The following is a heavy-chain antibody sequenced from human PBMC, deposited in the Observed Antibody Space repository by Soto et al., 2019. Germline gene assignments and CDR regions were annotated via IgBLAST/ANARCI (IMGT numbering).Heavy chain of an antibody. V-gene: IGHV3-23*01. CDR2: ISGSGGST. CDR1: GFTFSSYA. Sequence: GGSLRLSCAASGFTFSSYAMSWVRQAPGKGLEWVSAISGSGGSTYYADSVRGRFTISRDNSKNTVFLHMDSLSAEDTAVYYCAKDRHYPRDYFHYWGQGTLVTVSS. J-gene: IGHJ4*02. CDR3: AKDRHYPRDYFHY. D-gene: IGHD3-10*01.